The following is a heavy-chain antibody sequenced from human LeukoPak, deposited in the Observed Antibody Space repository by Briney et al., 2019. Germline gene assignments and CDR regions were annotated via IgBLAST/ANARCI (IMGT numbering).Heavy chain of an antibody. CDR3: ARLTISGGRFFDC. J-gene: IGHJ4*02. CDR1: GYSISSGYY. Sequence: SETLSLTCAVSGYSISSGYYWGWIRQSPGKGLQWIGTIYHSGSTYYNPSLKRRLTISIGTSKNHFYLKLSSVTAADTAVYYCARLTISGGRFFDCWGQGTLVTVSS. CDR2: IYHSGST. V-gene: IGHV4-38-2*01. D-gene: IGHD2-15*01.